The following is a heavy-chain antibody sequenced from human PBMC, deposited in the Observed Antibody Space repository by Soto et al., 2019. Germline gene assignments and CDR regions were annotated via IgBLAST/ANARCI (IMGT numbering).Heavy chain of an antibody. Sequence: QVQLQESGPGLVKPSQTLSLTCTVSGGSISSGGYYWSWIRQHPGKGLEWIGYIYYSGSTYYNPSLKSRVTISVDTSKNQFSLKLSSVTAADTAVYYCARAPLRGGNYYGMDVWGQGTTVTVSS. CDR2: IYYSGST. V-gene: IGHV4-31*03. CDR3: ARAPLRGGNYYGMDV. J-gene: IGHJ6*02. D-gene: IGHD3-10*01. CDR1: GGSISSGGYY.